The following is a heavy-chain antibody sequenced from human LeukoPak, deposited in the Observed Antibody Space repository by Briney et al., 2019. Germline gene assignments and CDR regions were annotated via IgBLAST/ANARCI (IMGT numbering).Heavy chain of an antibody. CDR2: IKQDGSEK. V-gene: IGHV3-7*01. D-gene: IGHD3-10*01. Sequence: GGSLRLSCAASGFTFSSYEMNWVRQAPGKGLEWVANIKQDGSEKYYVDSVKGRFTISRDNAKNTLYLQMSSLRAEDTAVYYCARDRGSLEFDYWGQGTLVTVSS. CDR1: GFTFSSYE. J-gene: IGHJ4*02. CDR3: ARDRGSLEFDY.